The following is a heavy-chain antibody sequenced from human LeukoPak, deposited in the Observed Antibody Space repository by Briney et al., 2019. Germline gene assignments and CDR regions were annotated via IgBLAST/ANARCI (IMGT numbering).Heavy chain of an antibody. D-gene: IGHD1-1*01. J-gene: IGHJ4*02. CDR2: ISGSGGST. V-gene: IGHV3-23*01. Sequence: GGSLRLSCAASGFTFSSYAMSWVRQAPGRGLEWFSAISGSGGSTYYADSVKGRFTISRDNSKNTLYLQMNSLRAEDTAVYYCAKEELLYWNDPTFDYWGQGTLVTVSS. CDR3: AKEELLYWNDPTFDY. CDR1: GFTFSSYA.